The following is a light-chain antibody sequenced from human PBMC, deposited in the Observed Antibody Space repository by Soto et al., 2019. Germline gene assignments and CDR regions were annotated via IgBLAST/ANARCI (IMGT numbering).Light chain of an antibody. J-gene: IGKJ5*01. V-gene: IGKV1-33*01. CDR2: DAS. Sequence: EIQMTQSTSTLSASVGDRVTITCRASQSIDRWLAWYQQKPGKAPKLLIYDASNLETGVPSRFSGSGSGTDFTFTISSLQPEDIATYYCQQYDNLPITFGQATRLE. CDR1: QSIDRW. CDR3: QQYDNLPIT.